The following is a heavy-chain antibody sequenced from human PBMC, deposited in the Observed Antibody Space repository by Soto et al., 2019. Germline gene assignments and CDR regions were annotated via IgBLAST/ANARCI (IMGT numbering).Heavy chain of an antibody. Sequence: LRLSWVASGFKVGSTYMTWVRQAPGEGLQLVSIMYSGGSTFYADSVKGRFTVSRDDSKNTLYLQMNNLTVGDTDVYYCTKTRSASRSPSDYWGQGTLVTVSS. CDR3: TKTRSASRSPSDY. CDR1: GFKVGSTY. CDR2: MYSGGST. V-gene: IGHV3-53*01. J-gene: IGHJ4*02. D-gene: IGHD3-16*02.